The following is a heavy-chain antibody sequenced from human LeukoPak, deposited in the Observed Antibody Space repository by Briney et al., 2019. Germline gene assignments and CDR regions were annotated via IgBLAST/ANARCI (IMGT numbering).Heavy chain of an antibody. CDR2: IIPIFGTA. D-gene: IGHD5-18*01. Sequence: SVKVSCKASGGTFSSYAISWVRQAPGQGLEWMGGIIPIFGTANYAQKFQGRVTITTDESTSTAYMELSSLRSEDTAVYYCARDWDSYGYSSHYWGQGTLVTVSS. J-gene: IGHJ4*02. CDR1: GGTFSSYA. V-gene: IGHV1-69*05. CDR3: ARDWDSYGYSSHY.